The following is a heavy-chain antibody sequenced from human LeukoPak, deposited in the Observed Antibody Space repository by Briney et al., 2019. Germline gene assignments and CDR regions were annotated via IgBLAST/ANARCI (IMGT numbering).Heavy chain of an antibody. CDR2: IIPIFGTA. V-gene: IGHV1-69*06. CDR3: ARGPSSSLRYFDWLPNWFDP. D-gene: IGHD3-9*01. CDR1: GYTFTGYY. Sequence: SVKVSCKASGYTFTGYYMHWVRQAPGQGLEWMGGIIPIFGTANYAQKFRGRVTITADKSTRTAYMELSSLRSEDTAVYYCARGPSSSLRYFDWLPNWFDPWGQGTLVTVSS. J-gene: IGHJ5*02.